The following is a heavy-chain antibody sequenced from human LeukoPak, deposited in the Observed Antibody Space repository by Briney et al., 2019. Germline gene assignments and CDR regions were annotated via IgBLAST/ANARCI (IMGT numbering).Heavy chain of an antibody. CDR3: ARDRIQLWSGAFDI. CDR2: ISSSGSTI. J-gene: IGHJ3*02. Sequence: GGSLRLSCAASGFTFSDYYMSWIRQAPGKGLEWVSYISSSGSTIYYADSVKGRFTISRDNAKNSLYLQMNSLRAEDTAVYYCARDRIQLWSGAFDIWGQGTMVTVSS. CDR1: GFTFSDYY. D-gene: IGHD5-18*01. V-gene: IGHV3-11*01.